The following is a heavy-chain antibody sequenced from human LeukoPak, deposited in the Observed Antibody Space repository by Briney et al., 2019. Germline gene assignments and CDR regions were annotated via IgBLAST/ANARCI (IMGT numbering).Heavy chain of an antibody. V-gene: IGHV3-7*01. D-gene: IGHD2-2*01. CDR3: ARVPATKVIDY. Sequence: GGSLRLSCVASGFPFSSYWMTWVRQAPGKGLEWVANIKQDGSKKSYVDSVKGRFTISRDNAKNSLYLQMNSLRAEDTAVYYCARVPATKVIDYWGQGTLVTVSS. CDR1: GFPFSSYW. J-gene: IGHJ4*02. CDR2: IKQDGSKK.